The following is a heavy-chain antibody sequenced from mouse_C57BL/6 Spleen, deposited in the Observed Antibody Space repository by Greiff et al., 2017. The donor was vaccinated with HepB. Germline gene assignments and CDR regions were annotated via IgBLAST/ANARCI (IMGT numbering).Heavy chain of an antibody. D-gene: IGHD1-1*01. J-gene: IGHJ2*01. CDR1: GYTFTSYW. V-gene: IGHV1-69*01. Sequence: QVQLQQPGAELVMPGASVKLSCKASGYTFTSYWMHWVKQRPGQGLEWIGEIDPSDSYTNYNQKFKGKSTLTVDKSSSTAYIQLSSLTSEDSAVYYCARSFITTVVSYFDVWGKGTTLTVSS. CDR3: ARSFITTVVSYFDV. CDR2: IDPSDSYT.